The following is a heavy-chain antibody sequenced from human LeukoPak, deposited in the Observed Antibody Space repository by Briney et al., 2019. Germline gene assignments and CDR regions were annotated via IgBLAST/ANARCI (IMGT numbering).Heavy chain of an antibody. Sequence: GGSLRLSCAASGFTFSDYYMSWIRQAPGKGLEWVSYITGSTSFTNYADSVKGRFTISRDNAKTSLYLQINSLRAEDTAVYYCARVGGSYVFDYWGQGALVTVSS. D-gene: IGHD1-26*01. CDR1: GFTFSDYY. V-gene: IGHV3-11*05. CDR2: ITGSTSFT. CDR3: ARVGGSYVFDY. J-gene: IGHJ4*02.